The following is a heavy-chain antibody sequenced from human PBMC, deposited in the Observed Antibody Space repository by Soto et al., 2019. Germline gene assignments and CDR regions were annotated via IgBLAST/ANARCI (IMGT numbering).Heavy chain of an antibody. J-gene: IGHJ4*02. CDR2: IYYIGST. CDR1: GGSISTNDYY. Sequence: PSETLSLTCTVSGGSISTNDYYWSWIRQPPGKGLEWVGYIYYIGSTYYNPSLNSRVSISLDTSRNQISLRLSSVTAADTAVYYCATGNGSSTYYSATVDYWGQGILVTVSS. V-gene: IGHV4-30-4*01. CDR3: ATGNGSSTYYSATVDY. D-gene: IGHD3-10*01.